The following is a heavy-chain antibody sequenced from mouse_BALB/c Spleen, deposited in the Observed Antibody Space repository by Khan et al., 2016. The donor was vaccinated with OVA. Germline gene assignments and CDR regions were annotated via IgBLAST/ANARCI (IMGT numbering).Heavy chain of an antibody. Sequence: QIQLVQSGPELKKPGETVKISCKASGYSFPNYGLNWVKQSPGKALKWMGWINTYTGKPTYADDFKGRFAFSLETSASTAYLQINNLKNDDTATYFCARPPYFSYTLDHWGQGTAGTVAS. CDR1: GYSFPNYG. CDR3: ARPPYFSYTLDH. CDR2: INTYTGKP. J-gene: IGHJ4*01. D-gene: IGHD2-10*01. V-gene: IGHV9-3-1*01.